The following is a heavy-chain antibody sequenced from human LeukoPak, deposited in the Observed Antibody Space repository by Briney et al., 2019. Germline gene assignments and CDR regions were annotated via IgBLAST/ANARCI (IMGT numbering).Heavy chain of an antibody. J-gene: IGHJ4*02. V-gene: IGHV3-23*01. Sequence: GGSLRLSCAASKFTFSTYAMGWVRQAPGKGLEWVSTISDSGGSTFYADSVKGRFTISRDNSKNTVYVQMNSLRAEDTAVYYCAKDYSRSDDSGTEKDLPFDYWGQGTLVTVSS. CDR3: AKDYSRSDDSGTEKDLPFDY. CDR2: ISDSGGST. D-gene: IGHD3-10*01. CDR1: KFTFSTYA.